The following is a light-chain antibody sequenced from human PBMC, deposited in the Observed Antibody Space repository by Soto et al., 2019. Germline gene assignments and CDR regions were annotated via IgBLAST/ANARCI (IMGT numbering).Light chain of an antibody. Sequence: QSAVTQPASVSGSPGQSITISCTGTSSDVGGYNYVSWYQQHPGKAPKVMIYDVSNRPSGVSNRFSGSKSGNTASLTISGLQAEDEADYYCSSYTSSSTLLYVFGTGTKVTVL. CDR1: SSDVGGYNY. J-gene: IGLJ1*01. CDR2: DVS. CDR3: SSYTSSSTLLYV. V-gene: IGLV2-14*01.